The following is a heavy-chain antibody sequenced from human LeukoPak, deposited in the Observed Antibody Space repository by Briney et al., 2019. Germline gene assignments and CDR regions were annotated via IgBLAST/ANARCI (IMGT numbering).Heavy chain of an antibody. CDR2: ISGSGGST. V-gene: IGHV3-23*01. CDR1: GFTFSNYA. D-gene: IGHD7-27*01. Sequence: GGSLRLSCAASGFTFSNYAMSWVRQAPGKGLEWISSISGSGGSTYYADSVKGRFTISRDNSKNTLYLQINSLRVEDTAVYYCARERAGEDAFDIWGQGTMVTVSS. J-gene: IGHJ3*02. CDR3: ARERAGEDAFDI.